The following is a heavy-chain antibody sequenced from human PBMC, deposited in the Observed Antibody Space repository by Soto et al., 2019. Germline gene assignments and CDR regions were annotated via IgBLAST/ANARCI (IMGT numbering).Heavy chain of an antibody. CDR3: ARGPPVRTYYDYVWGKVSFDY. D-gene: IGHD3-16*01. CDR2: IYYSGST. CDR1: GGSISSYY. V-gene: IGHV4-59*01. Sequence: PSETLSLTCTVSGGSISSYYWSWIRQPPGKGLEWIGYIYYSGSTNYNPSLKSRVTISVDTSKNQFSLKLSSVTAADTAVYYCARGPPVRTYYDYVWGKVSFDYWGQGTLVTVSS. J-gene: IGHJ4*02.